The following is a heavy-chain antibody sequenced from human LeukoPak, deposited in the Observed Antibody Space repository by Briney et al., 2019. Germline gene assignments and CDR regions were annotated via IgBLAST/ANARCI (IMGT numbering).Heavy chain of an antibody. V-gene: IGHV3-23*01. D-gene: IGHD4-17*01. J-gene: IGHJ5*02. CDR1: GFTFSSYA. CDR2: ISGSGGST. CDR3: ARNPYGDYVLNWFDP. Sequence: GGSLRLSCAAPGFTFSSYAMSWVRQAPGKGLEWVSAISGSGGSTYYADSVKGRFTISRDNSKNTLYLQMNSLRAEDTAAYYCARNPYGDYVLNWFDPWGQGTLVTVSS.